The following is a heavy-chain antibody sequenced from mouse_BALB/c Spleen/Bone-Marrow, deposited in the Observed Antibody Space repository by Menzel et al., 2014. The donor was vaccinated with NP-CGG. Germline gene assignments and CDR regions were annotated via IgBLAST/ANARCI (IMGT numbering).Heavy chain of an antibody. D-gene: IGHD3-2*02. CDR3: ARRSQGYAMDY. V-gene: IGHV2-9*02. CDR1: GFSLTSYG. Sequence: VQLQQSGPGLVAPSQSLSITCTVSGFSLTSYGVHWVRQPPGKGLEWLGVIWAGGSTNYNSALMSRLSISKDNSKSQVFLIMNSLQTDDTAMYYCARRSQGYAMDYWGQGTSVTVSS. J-gene: IGHJ4*01. CDR2: IWAGGST.